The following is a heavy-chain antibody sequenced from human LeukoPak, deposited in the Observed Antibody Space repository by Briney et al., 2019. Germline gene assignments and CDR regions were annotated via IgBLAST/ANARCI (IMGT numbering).Heavy chain of an antibody. CDR3: ALSGGYSSSWYRFDY. V-gene: IGHV3-23*01. CDR2: ISGSGGST. CDR1: GFTFSTYA. J-gene: IGHJ4*02. Sequence: GGSLRLPCAASGFTFSTYAMSWVRQAPGKGLEWVSVISGSGGSTNHADSVKGRFTVSRDNSKNTLYLQMNSLKAEDTAVYYCALSGGYSSSWYRFDYWGQGTLVTVSS. D-gene: IGHD6-13*01.